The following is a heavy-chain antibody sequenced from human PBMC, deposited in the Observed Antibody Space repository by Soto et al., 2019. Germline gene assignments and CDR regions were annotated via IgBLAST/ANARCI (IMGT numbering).Heavy chain of an antibody. D-gene: IGHD2-15*01. J-gene: IGHJ6*02. Sequence: QVQLQESGPGLVKPSQTLSLTCTVSGGSISSGGYYWSWIRQHPGKGLEWIGYIYYSGSTYYNPSLKRRVTISVDTSKNQFSLKLSSVTAADTAVYYCARDRVVVVAATNYYYYGMDVWGQGTTVTVSS. CDR2: IYYSGST. CDR1: GGSISSGGYY. V-gene: IGHV4-31*03. CDR3: ARDRVVVVAATNYYYYGMDV.